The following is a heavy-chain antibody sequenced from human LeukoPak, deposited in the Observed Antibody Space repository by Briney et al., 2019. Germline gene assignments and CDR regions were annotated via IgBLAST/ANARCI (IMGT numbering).Heavy chain of an antibody. CDR3: ARDGGSGWSSAFFDH. Sequence: GGSLRLSCAASGFTFSDYSMSWVRQAPGKGLEWVSVIYSGGSTDYADSVKGRFTISRDNSKNTLYLQMSSLRAEDTALYYCARDGGSGWSSAFFDHWGQGTLVTVSS. CDR2: IYSGGST. J-gene: IGHJ4*02. CDR1: GFTFSDYS. D-gene: IGHD6-19*01. V-gene: IGHV3-53*01.